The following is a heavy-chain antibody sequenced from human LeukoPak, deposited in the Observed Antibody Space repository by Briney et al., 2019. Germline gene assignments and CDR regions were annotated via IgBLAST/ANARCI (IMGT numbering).Heavy chain of an antibody. CDR3: AGHEAVAGGGWFDP. CDR1: RNGFTTYW. V-gene: IGHV5-51*01. J-gene: IGHJ5*02. D-gene: IGHD6-19*01. CDR2: IYPGDSDT. Sequence: GESLKISCKGSRNGFTTYWIAWVRQMPGKGLEWMGIIYPGDSDTRYSPSFRGHVTISADNSISTAYLQWSSLKASDTAIYYRAGHEAVAGGGWFDPWGQGTLVTVSS.